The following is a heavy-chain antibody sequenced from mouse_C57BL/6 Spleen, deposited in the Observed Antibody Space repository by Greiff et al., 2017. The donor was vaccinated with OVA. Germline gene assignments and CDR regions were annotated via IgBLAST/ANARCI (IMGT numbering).Heavy chain of an antibody. D-gene: IGHD1-1*01. CDR2: IDPAHGNT. CDR3: ARRSYYYGSIYWYFDV. V-gene: IGHV14-3*01. J-gene: IGHJ1*03. Sequence: EVQLQQSVAELVRPGASVKLSCTASGFNIKNTYMHWVKQRPDQGLEWLGRIDPAHGNTNYAPKFQGKATITADTSSNTAYLQLSSLTSEDTAIYYCARRSYYYGSIYWYFDVWGTGTTVTVSS. CDR1: GFNIKNTY.